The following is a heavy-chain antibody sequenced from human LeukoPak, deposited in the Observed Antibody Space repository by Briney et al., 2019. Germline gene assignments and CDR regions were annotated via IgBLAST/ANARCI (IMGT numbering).Heavy chain of an antibody. D-gene: IGHD3-10*01. CDR2: ISGSGGST. Sequence: GGSLRLSCVASGFTFSSYSMNWVRQAPGKGLEWVSAISGSGGSTYYADSVKGRFTISRDNSKNTLYLQMNSLRAEDTAVYYCAKRFLGVDAFDIWGQGTMVTVSS. CDR3: AKRFLGVDAFDI. CDR1: GFTFSSYS. V-gene: IGHV3-23*01. J-gene: IGHJ3*02.